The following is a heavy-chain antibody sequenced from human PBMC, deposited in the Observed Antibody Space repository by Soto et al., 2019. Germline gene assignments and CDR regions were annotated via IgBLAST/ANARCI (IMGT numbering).Heavy chain of an antibody. D-gene: IGHD6-19*01. CDR1: GFTFDDYA. Sequence: PGGSLRLSCAASGFTFDDYAMHWVRQAPGKGLEWVSGISWNGGRIGYADSVKGRFTISRDNAKNSLYLQMNRLRAEDTALYYCEIGSSGSAWAFWGQGTLVTVSS. J-gene: IGHJ4*02. CDR2: ISWNGGRI. V-gene: IGHV3-9*01. CDR3: EIGSSGSAWAF.